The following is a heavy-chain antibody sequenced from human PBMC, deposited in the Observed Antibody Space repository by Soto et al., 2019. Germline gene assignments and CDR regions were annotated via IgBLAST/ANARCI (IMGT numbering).Heavy chain of an antibody. D-gene: IGHD4-4*01. J-gene: IGHJ6*02. CDR1: GFTFSSYA. Sequence: QVELVESGGGVVQPGRSLRLSCAASGFTFSSYAMHWVRQAPGKGLEWVAVISYDGSNKYYADSVKGRFTISRDNSKNTLYLQMNSLRAEDTAVYYCPRDISDYSNHYYGMDVWGQGTTVTVSS. CDR3: PRDISDYSNHYYGMDV. V-gene: IGHV3-30-3*01. CDR2: ISYDGSNK.